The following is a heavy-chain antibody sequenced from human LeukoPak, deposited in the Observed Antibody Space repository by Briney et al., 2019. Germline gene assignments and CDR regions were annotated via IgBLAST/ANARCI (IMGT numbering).Heavy chain of an antibody. CDR1: GGTFSSYA. CDR2: IIPIFGTA. J-gene: IGHJ6*03. Sequence: SVKVSCKASGGTFSSYAISWVRQAPGQGLEWMGGIIPIFGTANYAQKFQGRVTITADKSTSTAYMELSSLRSEDTAVYYCARVLREYYYDSSGYYGPRTNYYYYYMDVWGKGTTVTVSS. V-gene: IGHV1-69*06. D-gene: IGHD3-22*01. CDR3: ARVLREYYYDSSGYYGPRTNYYYYYMDV.